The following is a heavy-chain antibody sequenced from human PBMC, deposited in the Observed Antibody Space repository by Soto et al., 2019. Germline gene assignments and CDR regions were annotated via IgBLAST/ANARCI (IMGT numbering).Heavy chain of an antibody. V-gene: IGHV1-18*01. CDR2: ISAYNGNT. CDR3: ARGDGGLSGSWFDP. CDR1: GYTFTSYG. Sequence: ASVKVSCNASGYTFTSYGISWVRQAPGQGLEWMGWISAYNGNTSYAQKLQGRVTMTTDTSTSTAYMELRSLRSDDTAVYYCARGDGGLSGSWFDPWGQGTLVTVSS. J-gene: IGHJ5*02. D-gene: IGHD3-10*01.